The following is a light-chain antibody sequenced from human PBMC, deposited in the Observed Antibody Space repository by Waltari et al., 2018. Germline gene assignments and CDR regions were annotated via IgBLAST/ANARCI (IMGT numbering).Light chain of an antibody. Sequence: DIYLTQSPSFLSASVGDRVTITCRASQDIHSYLAWYQLRPGQAPRLINYVASKLQSGVPSRFSGSGTGTDFTLTISGLQPEDFATYYCQHLNSYPLNFGGGTKVEIK. CDR2: VAS. J-gene: IGKJ4*01. V-gene: IGKV1-9*01. CDR1: QDIHSY. CDR3: QHLNSYPLN.